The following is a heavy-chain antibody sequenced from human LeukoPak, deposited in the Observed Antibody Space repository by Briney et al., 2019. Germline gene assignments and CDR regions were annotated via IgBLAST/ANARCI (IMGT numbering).Heavy chain of an antibody. Sequence: GGSLRLSCAASGFSFRSYSMDWVRQAPGKGLEWVSSITGSSSYISYADSVKGRFTISRDNAENSLFLQMNSLRPEDTAVYFCARDRLEGGETFDSLGQGTLVTVSS. CDR3: ARDRLEGGETFDS. CDR2: ITGSSSYI. CDR1: GFSFRSYS. J-gene: IGHJ4*02. V-gene: IGHV3-21*01. D-gene: IGHD1-1*01.